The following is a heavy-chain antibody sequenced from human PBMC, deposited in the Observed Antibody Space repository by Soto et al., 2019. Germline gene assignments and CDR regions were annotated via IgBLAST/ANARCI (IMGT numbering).Heavy chain of an antibody. Sequence: PGGSLRLSCAASGFTFSSYGMHWVRQAPGKGLEWVAVIWYDGSNKYYADSVKGRFTISRDNSKNTLYLQMNSLRAEDTAVYYCARASYYDFWSGYTWFDPWGPGTMLTVSS. J-gene: IGHJ5*02. CDR1: GFTFSSYG. V-gene: IGHV3-33*01. CDR2: IWYDGSNK. D-gene: IGHD3-3*01. CDR3: ARASYYDFWSGYTWFDP.